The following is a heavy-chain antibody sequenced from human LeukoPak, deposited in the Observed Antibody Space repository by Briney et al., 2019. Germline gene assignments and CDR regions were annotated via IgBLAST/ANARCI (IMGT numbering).Heavy chain of an antibody. CDR3: AGKVVVAAKYGAFDI. D-gene: IGHD2-15*01. J-gene: IGHJ3*02. V-gene: IGHV4-61*02. Sequence: PSETLSLTCTVSGGSISSGSSYWSWIRQPAGKGLEWTGRIYTSGSTNYNPSLKSRVTISVDTSKNQFSLKLSSVTAADTAVYYFAGKVVVAAKYGAFDIWAKGQWSPSLQ. CDR2: IYTSGST. CDR1: GGSISSGSSY.